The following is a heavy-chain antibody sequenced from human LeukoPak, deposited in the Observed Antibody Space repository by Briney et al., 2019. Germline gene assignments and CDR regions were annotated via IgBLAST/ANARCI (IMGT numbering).Heavy chain of an antibody. CDR1: GFSFSSYE. V-gene: IGHV3-48*03. CDR3: ARDRGDTLVRGNIDY. D-gene: IGHD3-10*01. J-gene: IGHJ4*02. Sequence: GGSLRLSCAASGFSFSSYEMNWVRQAPGKGLEWVSYISSSGSTIYYADSVKGRFTISRDNAKNSLYLQMNSLRVEDTAVYYCARDRGDTLVRGNIDYWGQGTLVTVSS. CDR2: ISSSGSTI.